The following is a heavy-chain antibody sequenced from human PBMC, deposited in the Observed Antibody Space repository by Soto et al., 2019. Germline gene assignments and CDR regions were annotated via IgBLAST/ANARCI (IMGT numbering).Heavy chain of an antibody. V-gene: IGHV3-15*01. J-gene: IGHJ4*02. CDR1: GFTFSNAW. CDR3: TTSSPDFWSGYFPFDY. CDR2: IKSKTDGGTT. Sequence: EVQLVESGGGLVKPGGSLRLSCAASGFTFSNAWMSWVRQAPGKGLEWVGRIKSKTDGGTTDYAAPVKGRFTISRDDSKNTLYLQMNSLKTEDTAVHYCTTSSPDFWSGYFPFDYWGQGTLVTVSS. D-gene: IGHD3-3*01.